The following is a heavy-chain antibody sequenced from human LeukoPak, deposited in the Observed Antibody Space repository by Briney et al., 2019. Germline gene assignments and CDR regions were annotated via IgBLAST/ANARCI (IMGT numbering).Heavy chain of an antibody. Sequence: GGSLRLSCAASGFTFSSYSMNWVRQAPGKGLEWVSSLGTRSSSIYYADSVKGRFTISRDNAKNSLYLQINSLRAEDTAIYYCAIIGTPGETEYYRLWGQGTRVTVSS. CDR2: LGTRSSSI. CDR1: GFTFSSYS. CDR3: AIIGTPGETEYYRL. J-gene: IGHJ1*01. D-gene: IGHD2-21*01. V-gene: IGHV3-21*01.